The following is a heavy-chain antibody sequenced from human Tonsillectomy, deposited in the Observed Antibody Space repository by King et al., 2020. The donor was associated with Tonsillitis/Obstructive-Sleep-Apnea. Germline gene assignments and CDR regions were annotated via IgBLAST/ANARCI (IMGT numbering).Heavy chain of an antibody. CDR3: ARQTQSISWYQTPVPPFFDY. D-gene: IGHD6-13*01. Sequence: LQLQESGPGLVKPSETLSLTCTVSGGSISGSSYYWGWIRQPPGKGLEWIGTIYYSGSTYYNPSLKSRVTISVDTSKNQFSLKLSSVTAADTTVYYCARQTQSISWYQTPVPPFFDYWGQGTLVTVSS. V-gene: IGHV4-39*01. CDR1: GGSISGSSYY. J-gene: IGHJ4*02. CDR2: IYYSGST.